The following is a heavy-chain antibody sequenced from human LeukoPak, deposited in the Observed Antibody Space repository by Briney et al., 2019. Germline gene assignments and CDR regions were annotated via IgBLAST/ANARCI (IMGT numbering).Heavy chain of an antibody. CDR2: MNSKSGGT. V-gene: IGHV1-2*02. CDR3: ARGTGTSWFDV. D-gene: IGHD1-7*01. CDR1: GYTFTGYY. J-gene: IGHJ5*02. Sequence: ASVKVSCKASGYTFTGYYMHWVRQAPGQGLEWMGWMNSKSGGTDSAQKFRGRVTMTRDTSIRTAYMDLTSLTSDDTAVYYCARGTGTSWFDVWGQGTLVTVPS.